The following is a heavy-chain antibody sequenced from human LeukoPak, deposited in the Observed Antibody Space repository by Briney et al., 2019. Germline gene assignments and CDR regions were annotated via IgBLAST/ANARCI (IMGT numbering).Heavy chain of an antibody. V-gene: IGHV1-69*13. CDR2: IIPIFGTA. CDR1: GGTFSSYA. J-gene: IGHJ5*02. Sequence: SVKVSCKASGGTFSSYAISWVRQAPGQGLEWMGGIIPIFGTANYAQKFQGRVTITADESTSTAYMELSSLRSGDTAVYYCALNAHYYDSSGYFYNWFDPWGQGTLVTVSS. CDR3: ALNAHYYDSSGYFYNWFDP. D-gene: IGHD3-22*01.